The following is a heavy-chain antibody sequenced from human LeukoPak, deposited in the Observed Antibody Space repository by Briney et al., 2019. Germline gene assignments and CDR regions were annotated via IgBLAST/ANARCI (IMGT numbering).Heavy chain of an antibody. D-gene: IGHD3-10*01. V-gene: IGHV3-7*03. CDR3: ARVGPLLWFGESPGYYYYGMDV. CDR2: IKQDGSEK. Sequence: PGGSLRLSCAASGFTFSSYWMSWVRQAPGKGLEWVANIKQDGSEKYYVDSVKGRFTISRDNAKNSLYLQMDSLRAEDTGAYYCARVGPLLWFGESPGYYYYGMDVWGKGTAVTVSS. J-gene: IGHJ6*04. CDR1: GFTFSSYW.